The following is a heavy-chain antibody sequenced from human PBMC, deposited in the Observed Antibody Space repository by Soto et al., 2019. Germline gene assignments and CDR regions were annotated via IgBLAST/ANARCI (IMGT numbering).Heavy chain of an antibody. CDR3: EGGLGLGDC. CDR2: INPNGGST. V-gene: IGHV1-46*01. CDR1: GYTFSSYY. J-gene: IGHJ4*02. Sequence: QVQLVQSGAEVKKPGASVKVSCKASGYTFSSYYIHWVRQAPGQGLEWVGIINPNGGSTNYAQNFEGRLTVTRVTSTASGYMYVSALTLDDTAMYYCEGGLGLGDCWGQGTLVTVSS. D-gene: IGHD3-9*01.